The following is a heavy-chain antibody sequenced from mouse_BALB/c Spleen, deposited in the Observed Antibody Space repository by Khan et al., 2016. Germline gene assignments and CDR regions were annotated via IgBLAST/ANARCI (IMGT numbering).Heavy chain of an antibody. D-gene: IGHD1-1*01. Sequence: EVQLQESGPGLVKPSQSLSLTCTVTGYSIASDYAWNWIRQFPGTKLEWMGYITYSGSTTYNPSLKSRISITRDTSKNQFFLQLNSVTTEDTATYYCARDYYGSVYWYFDVWGAGTTVTVSS. CDR1: GYSIASDYA. V-gene: IGHV3-2*02. CDR3: ARDYYGSVYWYFDV. J-gene: IGHJ1*01. CDR2: ITYSGST.